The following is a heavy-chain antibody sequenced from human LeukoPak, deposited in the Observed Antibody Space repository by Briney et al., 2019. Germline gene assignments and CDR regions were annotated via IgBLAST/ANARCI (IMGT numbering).Heavy chain of an antibody. D-gene: IGHD2-2*01. V-gene: IGHV4-34*01. Sequence: SETLSLTCAVYGGSFSGYYWSWIRQPPGKGLEWIGEINHSGSTNYNPSLKSRVTISVDTSKNQFSLKLSSVTAADTAVYYCARIVVVPAALPPRFYYYGMDVWGQGTTVTVSS. J-gene: IGHJ6*02. CDR2: INHSGST. CDR1: GGSFSGYY. CDR3: ARIVVVPAALPPRFYYYGMDV.